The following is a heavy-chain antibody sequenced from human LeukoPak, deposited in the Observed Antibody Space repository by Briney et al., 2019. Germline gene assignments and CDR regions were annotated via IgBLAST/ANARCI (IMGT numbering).Heavy chain of an antibody. CDR3: ASETGRDAFDI. V-gene: IGHV3-33*01. J-gene: IGHJ3*02. CDR1: GFTFSSYG. Sequence: QTGGSLRLSCAASGFTFSSYGMHWVRQAPGKGLERVAVIWYDGSNKYYADSVKGRFTISRDNSKNTLYLQMNSLRAEDTAVYYCASETGRDAFDIWGQGTMVTVSS. CDR2: IWYDGSNK.